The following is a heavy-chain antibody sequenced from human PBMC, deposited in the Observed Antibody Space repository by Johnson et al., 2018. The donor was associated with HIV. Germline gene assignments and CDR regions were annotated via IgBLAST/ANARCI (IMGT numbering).Heavy chain of an antibody. D-gene: IGHD3-10*01. CDR2: ISSNGGST. Sequence: VQLVESGGGVVRPGGSLRLSCAASGFTFSSYAMHWVRQAPGKGLQYVSAISSNGGSTYYANSVKGRFTISRDNSRNTLYLHMGRLRVEDMAVYYCARDVASVYGSGDHAFDIWGQGTMVTVSS. CDR3: ARDVASVYGSGDHAFDI. J-gene: IGHJ3*02. CDR1: GFTFSSYA. V-gene: IGHV3-64*01.